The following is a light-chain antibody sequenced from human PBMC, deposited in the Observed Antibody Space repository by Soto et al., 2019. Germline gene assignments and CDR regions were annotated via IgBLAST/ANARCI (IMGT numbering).Light chain of an antibody. CDR2: GNN. V-gene: IGLV1-40*01. CDR3: QSYDSSLSVVV. Sequence: QSVLTQTPSVSGAPGQRVTISCTGSSSDIGAGYDVHWYQQLPGTAPKLLIYGNNNRPSGVPDRFSGSKSGTSASLAITGLQAEDEAYYYCQSYDSSLSVVVFGGGTNVTVL. CDR1: SSDIGAGYD. J-gene: IGLJ2*01.